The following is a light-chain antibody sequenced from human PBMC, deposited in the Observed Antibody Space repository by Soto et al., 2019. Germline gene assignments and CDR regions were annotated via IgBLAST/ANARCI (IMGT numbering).Light chain of an antibody. CDR2: DAS. J-gene: IGKJ2*01. CDR3: HQYDDLPYT. CDR1: QNISKY. Sequence: DIHMTQSPSSLSASVGDRVTITCQTSQNISKYLIWYQQSPGKAPSLLISDASNLEAGVPSRFSGHGSATHFTLTISSLQPEDIGRYYCHQYDDLPYTFGQGTSLQIK. V-gene: IGKV1-33*01.